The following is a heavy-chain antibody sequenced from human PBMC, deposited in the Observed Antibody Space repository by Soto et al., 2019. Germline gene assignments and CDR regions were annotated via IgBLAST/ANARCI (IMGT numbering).Heavy chain of an antibody. Sequence: EVQLVESGGGLVKPGGSLRLSCAASGFTFSSYSMNWVRQAPGKGLEWVSSISSSSSYIYYADSVKGRFTISRDNAKNSLYLQMNSLRAEDTAVYYCARYDFWSRYYTSAYYYYYMDVWGKGTTVTVSS. CDR2: ISSSSSYI. D-gene: IGHD3-3*01. CDR1: GFTFSSYS. CDR3: ARYDFWSRYYTSAYYYYYMDV. J-gene: IGHJ6*03. V-gene: IGHV3-21*01.